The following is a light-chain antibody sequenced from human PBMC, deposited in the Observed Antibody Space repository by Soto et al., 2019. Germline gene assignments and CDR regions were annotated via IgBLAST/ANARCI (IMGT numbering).Light chain of an antibody. CDR1: SSDVGGYNY. J-gene: IGLJ1*01. V-gene: IGLV2-14*01. CDR2: DVS. Sequence: QSALTQPASVSGSPGQSITISCTGTSSDVGGYNYVSWYQQHPGKAPKFMIYDVSNRPSGVSTRFSGSKSGNTASLTISGLQPEDEADYYCNSYTTSNTRQIVFGTGTKVTVL. CDR3: NSYTTSNTRQIV.